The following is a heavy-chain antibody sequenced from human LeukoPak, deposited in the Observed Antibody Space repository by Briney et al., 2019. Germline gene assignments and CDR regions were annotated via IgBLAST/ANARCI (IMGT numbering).Heavy chain of an antibody. V-gene: IGHV4-59*01. CDR1: GGSISSYY. CDR3: ARAYYGDFDY. CDR2: IYYSGST. Sequence: PSETLSLTCTVSGGSISSYYWSWIRQPPGKGLEWIGYIYYSGSTNYNPSLKSRVTISVDTSKNQSSLKLSSVTAADTAVYYCARAYYGDFDYWGQGTLVTVSS. D-gene: IGHD4-17*01. J-gene: IGHJ4*02.